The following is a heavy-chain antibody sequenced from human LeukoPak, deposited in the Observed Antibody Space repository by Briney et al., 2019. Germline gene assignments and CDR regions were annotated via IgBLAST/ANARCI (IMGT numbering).Heavy chain of an antibody. J-gene: IGHJ6*03. D-gene: IGHD3-10*01. CDR3: AKDGPRGSGAKYYYYYMDV. CDR1: GFTVSSNS. V-gene: IGHV3-53*05. CDR2: IYSDNT. Sequence: GGSLRLSCTVSGFTVSSNSMSWVRQAPGKGLEWVSFIYSDNTHYSDSVKGRFTISRDNSKNTLYLQMNSLRAEDTALYYCAKDGPRGSGAKYYYYYMDVWGKGTTVTISS.